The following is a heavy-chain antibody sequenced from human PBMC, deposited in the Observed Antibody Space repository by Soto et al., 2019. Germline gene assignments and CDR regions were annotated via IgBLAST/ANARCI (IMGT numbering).Heavy chain of an antibody. Sequence: PGGSLRLSCAASGFTFSSYSMNWVRQAPGKGLEWVSSISSSSSYIYYADSVKGRFTISRDNAKNSLYLQMNSLRAEDTAVYYCARVRVIFGVANYYGMDVWGQGTTVTVSS. J-gene: IGHJ6*02. CDR3: ARVRVIFGVANYYGMDV. D-gene: IGHD3-3*01. V-gene: IGHV3-21*01. CDR2: ISSSSSYI. CDR1: GFTFSSYS.